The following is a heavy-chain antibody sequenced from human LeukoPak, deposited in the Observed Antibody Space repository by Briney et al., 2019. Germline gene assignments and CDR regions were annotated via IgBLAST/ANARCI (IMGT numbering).Heavy chain of an antibody. CDR3: ARKRYTAMGYFDY. CDR2: IYYSGST. D-gene: IGHD5-18*01. Sequence: SETLSLTCTVSGGSISSYYWSWIRQPPGKGLEWIGYIYYSGSTNYNPSLKSRVTISVDTSKTQFSLKLSSVTAADTAVYYCARKRYTAMGYFDYWGQGTLVTVSS. CDR1: GGSISSYY. V-gene: IGHV4-59*01. J-gene: IGHJ4*02.